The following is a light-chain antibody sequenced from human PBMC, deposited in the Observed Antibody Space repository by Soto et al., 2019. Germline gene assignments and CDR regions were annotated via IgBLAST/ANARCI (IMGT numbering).Light chain of an antibody. CDR1: QSISSY. Sequence: DIQMTQSPSSLSASVGDRVTITCRASQSISSYLNWYQQKPGKAPKLLIYAASSLQSGVPSRFSGSGSGTDFTLTIDRLEPEDFAVYHCLHYGDSRLSFGPGAKVDMK. V-gene: IGKV1-39*01. CDR2: AAS. CDR3: LHYGDSRLS. J-gene: IGKJ3*01.